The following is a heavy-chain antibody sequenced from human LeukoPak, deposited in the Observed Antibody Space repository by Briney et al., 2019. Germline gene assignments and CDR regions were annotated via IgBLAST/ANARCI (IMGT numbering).Heavy chain of an antibody. CDR2: IDYSGST. CDR3: ARDRRRELLHAFDI. V-gene: IGHV4-59*01. D-gene: IGHD1-26*01. Sequence: SSETPSLTCTVSGGTISRNYWSWIRQPPGKGLEWVAYIDYSGSTNYNPSLKSRLTISMDASKNQFSLKLSYVTAADTAVYYCARDRRRELLHAFDIWGQGTMVTVSS. J-gene: IGHJ3*02. CDR1: GGTISRNY.